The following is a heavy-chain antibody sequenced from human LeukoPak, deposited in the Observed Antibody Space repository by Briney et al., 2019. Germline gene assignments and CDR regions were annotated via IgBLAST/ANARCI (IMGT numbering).Heavy chain of an antibody. CDR3: ARDLKQQLFDP. CDR2: IYTSGST. D-gene: IGHD6-13*01. V-gene: IGHV4-39*07. J-gene: IGHJ5*02. Sequence: PSETLSHTCTVSGGSIGSSNYYWGWIRQPPGKGLEWIGRIYTSGSTNYNPSLKSRVTMSVDTSKNQFSLKLSSVTAADTAVYYCARDLKQQLFDPWGQGTLVTVSS. CDR1: GGSIGSSNYY.